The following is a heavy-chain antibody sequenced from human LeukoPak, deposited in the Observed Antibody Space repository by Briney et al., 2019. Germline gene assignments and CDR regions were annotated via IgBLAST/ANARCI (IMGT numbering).Heavy chain of an antibody. D-gene: IGHD5-18*01. V-gene: IGHV3-30*04. J-gene: IGHJ4*02. Sequence: GGSLRLSCAASGFTFSSYAVHWVRQAPGKGLEWVAVISVDGSNEYYADSVKGRFTISRDNSKNTLFLQMNSLRPEDTAMYYCAKAVRYNNGPEWGQGTLVTVSS. CDR1: GFTFSSYA. CDR3: AKAVRYNNGPE. CDR2: ISVDGSNE.